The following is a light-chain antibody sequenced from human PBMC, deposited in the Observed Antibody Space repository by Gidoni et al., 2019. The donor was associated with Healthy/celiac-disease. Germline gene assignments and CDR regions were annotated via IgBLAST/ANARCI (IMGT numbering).Light chain of an antibody. V-gene: IGLV2-14*03. Sequence: QSALTQPASVSGSPGQSITISCTGTSSDVGGYNYVSWYQQHPGKAPKLMIYDGSNRPSGVSNRFSGSKSGNTASLTISGLQAEDEADYYCSSYTSSSTLEVFGGGTKLTV. J-gene: IGLJ2*01. CDR1: SSDVGGYNY. CDR3: SSYTSSSTLEV. CDR2: DGS.